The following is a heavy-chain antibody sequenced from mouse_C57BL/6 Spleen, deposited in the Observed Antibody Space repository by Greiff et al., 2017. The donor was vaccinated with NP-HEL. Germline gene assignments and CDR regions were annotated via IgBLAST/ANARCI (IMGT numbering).Heavy chain of an antibody. J-gene: IGHJ2*01. V-gene: IGHV1-52*01. CDR3: ARGNYYGSSFYYFDY. CDR2: IDPSDSET. Sequence: QVQLQQPGAELVRPGSSVKLSCKASGYTFTSYWMHWVKQRPIQGLEWIGNIDPSDSETHSNQKFKDKATLTVDKSSSTAYMQLSSLTSEDSAVYYCARGNYYGSSFYYFDYWGQGTTLTVSS. D-gene: IGHD1-1*01. CDR1: GYTFTSYW.